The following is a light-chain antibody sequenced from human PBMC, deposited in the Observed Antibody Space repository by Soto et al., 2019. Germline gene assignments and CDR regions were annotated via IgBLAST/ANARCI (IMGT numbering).Light chain of an antibody. Sequence: QSALTQPASVSGSPGQSITIFCTGTSSDIGIYNFVSWYQQHPGKAPKLMIYNVSNRPSGVSNRFSGSKSGNTASLTISGLQAEDEADYYCSSYTSSSTLVVFGTGTKVTVL. CDR1: SSDIGIYNF. V-gene: IGLV2-14*03. CDR3: SSYTSSSTLVV. J-gene: IGLJ1*01. CDR2: NVS.